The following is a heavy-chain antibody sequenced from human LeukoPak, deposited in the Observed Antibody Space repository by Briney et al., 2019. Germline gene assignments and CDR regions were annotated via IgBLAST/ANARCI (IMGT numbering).Heavy chain of an antibody. CDR1: GGSFSGYY. Sequence: PSETLSLTCAVYGGSFSGYYWSWIRQPPGKGLEWIGEINHSGSTNYNPSLKSRVTISVDTSKNQFSLKLSSVTAADTAVYYCARGLGGYFDWLLPYFDYWGQGTLVTVSS. V-gene: IGHV4-34*01. CDR2: INHSGST. CDR3: ARGLGGYFDWLLPYFDY. J-gene: IGHJ4*02. D-gene: IGHD3-9*01.